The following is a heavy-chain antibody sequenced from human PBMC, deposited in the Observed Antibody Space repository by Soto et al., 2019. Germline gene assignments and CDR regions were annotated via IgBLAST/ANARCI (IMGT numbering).Heavy chain of an antibody. CDR1: GYTFTSYG. CDR3: ARTSRSVADYWWFEP. D-gene: IGHD3-16*01. J-gene: IGHJ5*02. CDR2: ISAYNGNT. Sequence: ASEKVSCTASGYTFTSYGISWVRQAPGQGIEWMGWISAYNGNTNYAQKLQGRVTMTTDTSTSTAYMELRSLRSDDTAVYYCARTSRSVADYWWFEPWCQGPLVTLSS. V-gene: IGHV1-18*04.